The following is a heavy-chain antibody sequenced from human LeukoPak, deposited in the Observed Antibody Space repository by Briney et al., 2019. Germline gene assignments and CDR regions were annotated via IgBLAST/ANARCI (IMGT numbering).Heavy chain of an antibody. V-gene: IGHV4-61*02. Sequence: SETLSLTCTASGGSISGGSYYWSWIRQPAGKGLEWIGRIYTSGSPNYNPSLKSRVTISVDSSKNQFSLKLTSVTAADTAVYYCARDVNGFNYGSAFDVWGQGTMVTVSS. CDR1: GGSISGGSYY. CDR2: IYTSGSP. J-gene: IGHJ3*01. CDR3: ARDVNGFNYGSAFDV. D-gene: IGHD3-10*01.